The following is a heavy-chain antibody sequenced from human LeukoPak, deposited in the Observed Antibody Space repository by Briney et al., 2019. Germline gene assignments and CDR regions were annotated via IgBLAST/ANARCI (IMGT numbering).Heavy chain of an antibody. CDR1: GFTFSSYG. D-gene: IGHD3-3*01. Sequence: GGSLRLSCAASGFTFSSYGMHWVRQAPGKGLEWVVFIRYDGSNKYYADSVKGRFTISRDNSKNTLYLQMNSLRAEDTAVYYCAKEDVTTVDFDYWGQGTLVTVSS. J-gene: IGHJ4*02. CDR2: IRYDGSNK. CDR3: AKEDVTTVDFDY. V-gene: IGHV3-30*02.